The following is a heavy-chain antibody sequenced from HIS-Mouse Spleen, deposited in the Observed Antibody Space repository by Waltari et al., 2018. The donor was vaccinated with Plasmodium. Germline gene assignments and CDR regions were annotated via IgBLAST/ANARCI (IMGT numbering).Heavy chain of an antibody. CDR1: GFTVRSSC. CDR3: ARAAIAWGSPYYFDY. CDR2: IYSGGST. Sequence: EVQLVETGGGLIQPGGSLRLSCAALGFTVRSSCTGWVRQAPGKGLEWVSVIYSGGSTYYADSGKGRFTISRDNSKNTLYLQMNSLRAEDTAVYYCARAAIAWGSPYYFDYWGQGTLVTVSS. J-gene: IGHJ4*02. V-gene: IGHV3-53*02. D-gene: IGHD7-27*01.